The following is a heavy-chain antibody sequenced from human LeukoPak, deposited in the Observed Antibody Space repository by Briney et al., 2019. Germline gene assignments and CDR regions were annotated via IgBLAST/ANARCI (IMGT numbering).Heavy chain of an antibody. Sequence: PGRSLRLSCAASGFTFDDYAMHWVRQAPGKGLEWVSGISWNSGSIGYADSVKGRFTISRDNAKNSLYLQMNSLRAEDMALYYCAKGAYYDFWSGYFHFDYWGQGTLVTVSP. V-gene: IGHV3-9*03. CDR3: AKGAYYDFWSGYFHFDY. CDR1: GFTFDDYA. CDR2: ISWNSGSI. D-gene: IGHD3-3*01. J-gene: IGHJ4*02.